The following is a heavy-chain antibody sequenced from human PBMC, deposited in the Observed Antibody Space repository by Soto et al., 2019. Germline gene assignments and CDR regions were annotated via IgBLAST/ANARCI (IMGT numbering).Heavy chain of an antibody. CDR3: AKSLIAVAGYFDY. CDR1: GFTFDDYA. V-gene: IGHV3-9*01. Sequence: EVQLVESGGGLVQPGRSLRLSCAASGFTFDDYAMHWVRQAPGKGLEWVSGISWNSGSIGYADSVKGRFTISRDNAKNSLYLQMNSLRAEDTALYYCAKSLIAVAGYFDYWGQGTLVTVSS. CDR2: ISWNSGSI. J-gene: IGHJ4*02. D-gene: IGHD6-19*01.